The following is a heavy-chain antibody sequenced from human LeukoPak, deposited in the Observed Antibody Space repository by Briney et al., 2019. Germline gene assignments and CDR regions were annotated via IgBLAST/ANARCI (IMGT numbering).Heavy chain of an antibody. CDR1: GGTFSSYA. D-gene: IGHD2-2*01. Sequence: SVKVSCKASGGTFSSYAISWVRQAPGQGLEWVGGIIPIFGTANYAQKFQGRVTITADKSTSTAYMELSSLRSEDTAVYYCASSDPRYCSSTSCYGWFDPWGQGTLVTVSS. CDR2: IIPIFGTA. CDR3: ASSDPRYCSSTSCYGWFDP. V-gene: IGHV1-69*06. J-gene: IGHJ5*02.